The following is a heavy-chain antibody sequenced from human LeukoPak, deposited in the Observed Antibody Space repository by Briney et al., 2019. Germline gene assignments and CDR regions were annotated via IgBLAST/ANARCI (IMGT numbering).Heavy chain of an antibody. V-gene: IGHV3-23*01. CDR1: GFTFSSYA. CDR2: ISGSGGST. CDR3: AYKWFGVARYGMDV. D-gene: IGHD3-10*01. J-gene: IGHJ6*02. Sequence: PGGSLRLSCAASGFTFSSYAMSWVRQAPGKGLEWVSAISGSGGSTYYADSVKGRFTISRDNSKNTLYLQMNSLRAEDTAVYYCAYKWFGVARYGMDVWGQGTTVTVSS.